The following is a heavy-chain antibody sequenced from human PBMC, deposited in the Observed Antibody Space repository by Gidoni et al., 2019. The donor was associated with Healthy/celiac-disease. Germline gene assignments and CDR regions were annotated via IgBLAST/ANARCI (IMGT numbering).Heavy chain of an antibody. D-gene: IGHD3-22*01. V-gene: IGHV4-61*02. Sequence: QVQLQESGPGLVKPSQTLSLTCTVSGGSISSGSYYWSWIRQPAGKGLEWIGRIYTSGSTNYNPSLKSRVTISVDTSKNQFSLKLSSVTAADTAVYYCASGGMIVDPEAFDIWGQGTMVTVSS. CDR1: GGSISSGSYY. J-gene: IGHJ3*02. CDR2: IYTSGST. CDR3: ASGGMIVDPEAFDI.